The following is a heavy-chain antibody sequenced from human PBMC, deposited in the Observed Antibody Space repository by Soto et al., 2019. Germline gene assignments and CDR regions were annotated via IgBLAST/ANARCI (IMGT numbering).Heavy chain of an antibody. J-gene: IGHJ6*02. CDR1: GGSISSGDYY. D-gene: IGHD3-9*01. Sequence: SETLSLTCTVSGGSISSGDYYWSWIRQPPGKGLEWIGYIYYSGSTYYNPSLKSRVTISVDTSKNQFSLKLSSVTAADTAVYYCARDQVLRYSNYYYYGMDVWGQGTTVTAP. V-gene: IGHV4-30-4*01. CDR2: IYYSGST. CDR3: ARDQVLRYSNYYYYGMDV.